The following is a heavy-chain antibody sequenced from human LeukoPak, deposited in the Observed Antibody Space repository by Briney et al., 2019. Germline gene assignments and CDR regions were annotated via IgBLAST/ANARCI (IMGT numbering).Heavy chain of an antibody. CDR2: IFYDGSP. J-gene: IGHJ4*02. CDR1: SGSISNSNYY. D-gene: IGHD1-1*01. V-gene: IGHV4-39*01. Sequence: SETLSLTCTVSSGSISNSNYYWGWIRQPPGKGLEWIGSIFYDGSPDYNPSLKSRVTISVDTSKNQFSLKVNSATAADTAVYYCARGVGLTQGGTFDYWGQGTLVTVSS. CDR3: ARGVGLTQGGTFDY.